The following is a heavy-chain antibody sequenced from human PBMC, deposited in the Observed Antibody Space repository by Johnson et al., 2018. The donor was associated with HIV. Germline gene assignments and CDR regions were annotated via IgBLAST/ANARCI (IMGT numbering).Heavy chain of an antibody. CDR1: GFTFSSYA. V-gene: IGHV3-23*03. CDR3: ARGGYCSGGRCYSIHAFDI. Sequence: VQLVESGGGLVQPGGSLRLSCAASGFTFSSYAMSWVRQAPGKGLEWVSVIYSGGSTYYADSVKGRFTISRDNSKNTLYMQMSSLRAEDTAMYYCARGGYCSGGRCYSIHAFDIWGQGTMVTVSS. J-gene: IGHJ3*02. CDR2: IYSGGST. D-gene: IGHD2-15*01.